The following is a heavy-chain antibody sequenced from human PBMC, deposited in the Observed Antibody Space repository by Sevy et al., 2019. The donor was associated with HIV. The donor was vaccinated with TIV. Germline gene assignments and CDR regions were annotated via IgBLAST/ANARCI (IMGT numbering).Heavy chain of an antibody. CDR1: GYTFTGYS. D-gene: IGHD3-22*01. CDR3: ARVWNSDYYDSSGPNWFDP. J-gene: IGHJ5*02. Sequence: ASVKVSCKASGYTFTGYSMHWVRQAPGQGLEWMGWINPNSGDTNYAQKFQGRVTMTRDTSISTAYMELSRLKFDDTAVYYCARVWNSDYYDSSGPNWFDPLGQGTLVTVSS. V-gene: IGHV1-2*02. CDR2: INPNSGDT.